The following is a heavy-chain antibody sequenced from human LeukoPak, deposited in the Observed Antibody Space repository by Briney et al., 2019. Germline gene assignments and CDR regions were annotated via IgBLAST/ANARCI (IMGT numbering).Heavy chain of an antibody. Sequence: ASVTVSCRASGYTFTGYYMHWVRQAPGQGLEWMGWINPNSGGKNYAQKFQGRVTMTRDTSISTAYMELSRLRSDDTAVYSCARDSVAVAGTEILFDYWGQGTLVTVSS. CDR2: INPNSGGK. D-gene: IGHD6-19*01. J-gene: IGHJ4*02. CDR3: ARDSVAVAGTEILFDY. CDR1: GYTFTGYY. V-gene: IGHV1-2*02.